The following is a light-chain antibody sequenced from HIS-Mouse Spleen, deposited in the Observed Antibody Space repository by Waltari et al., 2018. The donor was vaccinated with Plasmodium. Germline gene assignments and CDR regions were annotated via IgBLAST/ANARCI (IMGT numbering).Light chain of an antibody. CDR2: EVS. V-gene: IGLV2-8*01. Sequence: QSALTQPPSASGSPGQSVTISCTGTSSDVGGYHYVSGYQQHPGKSPRLMIYEVSQRPSGVPDRFSGSKSGNTVSLTVSGRQAEDEADYYCSSYAGSNNLVFGGGTKLTGL. J-gene: IGLJ2*01. CDR3: SSYAGSNNLV. CDR1: SSDVGGYHY.